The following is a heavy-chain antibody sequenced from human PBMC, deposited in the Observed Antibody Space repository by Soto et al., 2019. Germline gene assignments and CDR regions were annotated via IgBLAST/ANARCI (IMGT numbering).Heavy chain of an antibody. J-gene: IGHJ5*02. CDR3: ASTQYSSSPGWFDP. CDR2: IYHSGST. CDR1: GYSISSGYY. V-gene: IGHV4-38-2*01. D-gene: IGHD6-6*01. Sequence: SETLSLTCAVSGYSISSGYYWGWIRQPPGKGLEWIGSIYHSGSTYYNPSLKSRVTISVDTSKNQFSLKLSSVTAEDTAVYYCASTQYSSSPGWFDPWGQGTLVTVSS.